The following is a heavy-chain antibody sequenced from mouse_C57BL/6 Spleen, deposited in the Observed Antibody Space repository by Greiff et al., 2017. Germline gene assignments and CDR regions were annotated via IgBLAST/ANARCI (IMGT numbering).Heavy chain of an antibody. CDR3: ASIDYGSSYYYAMED. CDR2: IYPRSGNT. Sequence: QVHVKQSGAELARPGASVKLSCKASGYTFTSYGISWVKQRTGQGLEWIGEIYPRSGNTDYNAKFKGKATLTADKSSSKAYMELRSLTSEDSAVYFCASIDYGSSYYYAMEDWGQGASVTVSS. J-gene: IGHJ4*01. CDR1: GYTFTSYG. V-gene: IGHV1-81*01. D-gene: IGHD1-1*01.